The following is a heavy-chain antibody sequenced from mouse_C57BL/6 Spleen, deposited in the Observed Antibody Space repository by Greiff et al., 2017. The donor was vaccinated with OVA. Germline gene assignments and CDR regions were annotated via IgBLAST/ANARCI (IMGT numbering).Heavy chain of an antibody. J-gene: IGHJ3*01. Sequence: QVQLQQPGAELVMPGASVKLSCKASGYTFTSYWMHWVKQRPGQGLEWIGEIDPSDSYTNYNQKFKGKSTLTVDKSSSTAYMQLSSLTSEDSAVYYCARREDDGYYVGFAYWGQGTLVTVAA. V-gene: IGHV1-69*01. D-gene: IGHD2-3*01. CDR3: ARREDDGYYVGFAY. CDR1: GYTFTSYW. CDR2: IDPSDSYT.